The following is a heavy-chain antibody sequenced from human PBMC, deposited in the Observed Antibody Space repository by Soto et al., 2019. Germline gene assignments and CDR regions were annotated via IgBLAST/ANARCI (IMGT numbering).Heavy chain of an antibody. Sequence: QVQLVESGGGVVQPGRYLRLSCAASGFTFSSYGMHWVRQAPGKGLEWVAVISYDGSNKYYADSVKGRFTISRDNSKNTLYLQMNSLRAEDTAVYYCAKDVGDIVLVPAAMYYYYYGMDVWGQGTTVTVSS. CDR2: ISYDGSNK. CDR1: GFTFSSYG. D-gene: IGHD2-2*01. V-gene: IGHV3-30*18. CDR3: AKDVGDIVLVPAAMYYYYYGMDV. J-gene: IGHJ6*02.